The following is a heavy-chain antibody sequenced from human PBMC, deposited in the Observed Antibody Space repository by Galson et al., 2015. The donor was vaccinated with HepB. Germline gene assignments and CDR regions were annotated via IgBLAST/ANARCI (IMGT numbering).Heavy chain of an antibody. J-gene: IGHJ6*02. Sequence: SLRLSCAASGFTFSSYWMHWDRQAPGKGLVWVSRINSDGSSTSYAGSVKGRFTISRDNAKNTLYLQMNSLRAEDTAVYYCAVRLLHSGGMDVWGQGTTVTVSS. CDR2: INSDGSST. D-gene: IGHD2-15*01. CDR3: AVRLLHSGGMDV. V-gene: IGHV3-74*01. CDR1: GFTFSSYW.